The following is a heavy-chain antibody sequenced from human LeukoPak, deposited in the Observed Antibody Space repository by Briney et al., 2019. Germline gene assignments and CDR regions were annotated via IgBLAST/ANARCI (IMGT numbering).Heavy chain of an antibody. D-gene: IGHD1-26*01. J-gene: IGHJ4*02. V-gene: IGHV3-7*01. Sequence: AGSLTLSCAASGFTFSSYWMSWVRQAPGKGLEWVAYIKHDGSEKYYVDSVKGRFTISRDNAKNSLYLQMNSLRAADPAVYYRARTPQWEVGSTEHFDTWGEGALVTVSS. CDR1: GFTFSSYW. CDR2: IKHDGSEK. CDR3: ARTPQWEVGSTEHFDT.